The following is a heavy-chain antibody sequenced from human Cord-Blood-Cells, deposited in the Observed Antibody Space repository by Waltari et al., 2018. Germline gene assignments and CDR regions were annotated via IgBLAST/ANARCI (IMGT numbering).Heavy chain of an antibody. CDR1: GLTFSNAW. CDR3: TTEWGSGSYFDY. Sequence: EVQLVESGGGLVKHGGSRRLACAASGLTFSNAWMIWVRQAPGKGLEWVGRIKSKTDGGTTDYAAPVKGRFTISRDDSKNTLYLQMNSLKTEDTAVYYCTTEWGSGSYFDYWGQGTLVTVSS. CDR2: IKSKTDGGTT. D-gene: IGHD1-26*01. V-gene: IGHV3-15*01. J-gene: IGHJ4*02.